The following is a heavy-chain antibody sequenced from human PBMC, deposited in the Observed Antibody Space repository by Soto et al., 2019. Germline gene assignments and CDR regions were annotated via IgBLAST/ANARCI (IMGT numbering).Heavy chain of an antibody. CDR2: ISAYNGNT. CDR3: ARDRCGYSGYDYYYYYYYMDV. CDR1: GYTFTSYG. Sequence: ASVKVSCKASGYTFTSYGISWVRQAPGQGLEWMGWISAYNGNTNYAQKLQGRVTMTTDTSTSTAYMELRSLRSDDTAVYYCARDRCGYSGYDYYYYYYYMDVWGKGTTVTVAS. J-gene: IGHJ6*03. V-gene: IGHV1-18*01. D-gene: IGHD5-12*01.